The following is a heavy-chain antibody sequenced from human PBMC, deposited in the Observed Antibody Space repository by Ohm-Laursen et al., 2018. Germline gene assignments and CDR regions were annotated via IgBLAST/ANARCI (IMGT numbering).Heavy chain of an antibody. D-gene: IGHD1-26*01. J-gene: IGHJ5*02. CDR2: IYDSGST. Sequence: TLSLTCTVSGGSISSGGYYYSWIRQHPGKGLEWIGYIYDSGSTYYNPSLKSLVTISVDTTMNQFSLQLNSVTAADTAMYYCARGSGTYYADWFDPWGQGTLVTVSS. CDR1: GGSISSGGYY. V-gene: IGHV4-31*01. CDR3: ARGSGTYYADWFDP.